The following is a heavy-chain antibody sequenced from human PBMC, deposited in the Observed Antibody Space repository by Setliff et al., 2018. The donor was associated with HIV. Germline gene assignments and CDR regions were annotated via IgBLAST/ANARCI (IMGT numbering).Heavy chain of an antibody. Sequence: SETLSLTCAVYGGSFSGYYWSWIRQPPGKGLEWIGSIYYSGNTYYNPSLKSRVTISVDTSKNQFSLKLNSVKGRFTISRDNYKKMLYLQMNSMRVEDTAVYYCAKVRYSSSWYHLDYWGQGTLVTVSS. V-gene: IGHV4-34*01. CDR3: YKKMLYLQMNSMRVEDTAVYYCAKVRYSSSWYHLDY. CDR2: IYYSGNT. CDR1: GGSFSGYY. D-gene: IGHD6-13*01. J-gene: IGHJ4*02.